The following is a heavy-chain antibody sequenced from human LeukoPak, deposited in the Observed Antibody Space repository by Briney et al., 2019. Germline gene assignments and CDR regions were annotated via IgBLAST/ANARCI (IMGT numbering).Heavy chain of an antibody. J-gene: IGHJ3*01. CDR3: AKEAGLFDV. V-gene: IGHV3-30*02. CDR1: GFTFSSYG. Sequence: GRSLRLSCAASGFTFSSYGMHWVRQAPGKGLEWVAYIRSDGSKEYHADSVKGRFIISRDNSKKILFLQMSSLRAEDTAMYYCAKEAGLFDVWGQGTMVTVSS. CDR2: IRSDGSKE.